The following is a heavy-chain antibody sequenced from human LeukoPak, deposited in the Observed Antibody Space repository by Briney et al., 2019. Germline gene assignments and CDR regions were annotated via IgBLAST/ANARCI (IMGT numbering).Heavy chain of an antibody. J-gene: IGHJ4*02. V-gene: IGHV4-59*08. D-gene: IGHD3-16*01. CDR2: IYNSGST. Sequence: PSETLSLTCTGSGGTISSYYWIWHRHPPGKGLEWIGNIYNSGSTSYNPSLKSRVTISVDTYKNQFSLKLSSVTAADTAVYFCARHEAADGPGGGDYWGQGTLVTVSS. CDR1: GGTISSYY. CDR3: ARHEAADGPGGGDY.